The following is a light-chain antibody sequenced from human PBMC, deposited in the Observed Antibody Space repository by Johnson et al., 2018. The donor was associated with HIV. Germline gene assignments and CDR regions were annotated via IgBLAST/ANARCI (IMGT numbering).Light chain of an antibody. CDR1: SSNIGNNY. Sequence: QPVLTQPPSVSAAPGQKVTISCSGSSSNIGNNYVSWYQQLPGRAPKLLIYDNNKRPSGIPGRFSGSKSGTSALLGITGLQTGDEADYYCGTWDTSLSSGVFGPGTKVSVL. V-gene: IGLV1-51*01. J-gene: IGLJ1*01. CDR2: DNN. CDR3: GTWDTSLSSGV.